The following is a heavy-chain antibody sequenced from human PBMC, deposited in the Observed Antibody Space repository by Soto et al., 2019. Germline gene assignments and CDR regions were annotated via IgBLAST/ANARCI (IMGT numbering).Heavy chain of an antibody. CDR1: GGSISSYY. V-gene: IGHV4-59*01. CDR3: ARGFRWFDY. CDR2: IYYGGST. Sequence: SETLSLTCSVSGGSISSYYWNWIRQPPGKGLEWIGYIYYGGSTNYNPSLKSRVTISVDTSKNQISLKMRSVTAADTGVYYCARGFRWFDYWGQGPLVTVSS. J-gene: IGHJ4*02. D-gene: IGHD2-15*01.